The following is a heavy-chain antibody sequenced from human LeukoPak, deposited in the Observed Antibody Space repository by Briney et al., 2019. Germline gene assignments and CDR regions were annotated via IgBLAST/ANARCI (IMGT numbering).Heavy chain of an antibody. CDR3: VRAATGTLGAFDI. CDR1: GFTFSSYN. V-gene: IGHV3-48*02. Sequence: GGSLRLSCAASGFTFSSYNMNWVRQAPGKGLEWLSHITSGSSTINYADSVKGRFTISRDNAKNSLYLQMNSLRDEDTAVYYCVRAATGTLGAFDIWGQGTLVTISS. CDR2: ITSGSSTI. D-gene: IGHD1-1*01. J-gene: IGHJ3*02.